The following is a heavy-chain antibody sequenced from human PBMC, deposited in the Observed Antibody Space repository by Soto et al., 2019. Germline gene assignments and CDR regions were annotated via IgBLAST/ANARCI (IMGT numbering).Heavy chain of an antibody. Sequence: GGSLRLSCAASGFTFSNYWLLWVRQAPGKGLVWVSSINGDGSDTTYAGSVKGRFTISRDSAKNTLYLQMNSLRAEDMAVYYCARGGWYKYQPLDSWGQGTLVTVSS. CDR2: INGDGSDT. CDR3: ARGGWYKYQPLDS. J-gene: IGHJ4*02. V-gene: IGHV3-74*01. CDR1: GFTFSNYW. D-gene: IGHD1-1*01.